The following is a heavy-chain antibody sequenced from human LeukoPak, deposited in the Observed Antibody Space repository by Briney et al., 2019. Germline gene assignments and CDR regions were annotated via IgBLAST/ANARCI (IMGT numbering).Heavy chain of an antibody. CDR1: GFTFSSYA. J-gene: IGHJ3*02. CDR2: ISSNGGSA. CDR3: ASSEGCCSSTSCLGPYAFDI. V-gene: IGHV3-64*01. Sequence: GGSLRLSCAASGFTFSSYAMHWVRQAPGKGLEYVSAISSNGGSAYYANSVKGRFTISRDNSKNTLYLQMGSLRAEDMAVYYCASSEGCCSSTSCLGPYAFDIWGQGTMVTVSS. D-gene: IGHD2-2*01.